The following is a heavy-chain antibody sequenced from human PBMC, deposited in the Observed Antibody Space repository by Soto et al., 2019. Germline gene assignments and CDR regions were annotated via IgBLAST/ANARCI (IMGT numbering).Heavy chain of an antibody. CDR2: ISYDGSNK. J-gene: IGHJ5*02. CDR3: ARDLEVAVVGA. V-gene: IGHV3-30-3*01. D-gene: IGHD6-19*01. Sequence: QVQLVESGGGVVQPGRSLRLSCAASGFTFSSYAMHWVRQAPGKGLEWVAVISYDGSNKYYADSVKGRFTISRDNSKNTLYLQMNSLRAEDTDVYYCARDLEVAVVGAWGQGTLVTVSS. CDR1: GFTFSSYA.